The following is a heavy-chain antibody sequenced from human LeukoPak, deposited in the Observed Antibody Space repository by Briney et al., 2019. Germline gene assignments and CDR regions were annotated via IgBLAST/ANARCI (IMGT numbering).Heavy chain of an antibody. CDR2: ISSSSSTI. D-gene: IGHD3-10*01. V-gene: IGHV3-48*01. Sequence: GGSLRLSCAASGFTFSSYSMNWVRQAAGKGLEWVSYISSSSSTIYYADSVKGRFTISRDNAKNSLYLQMNSLRAEDTAVYYCATNYYGSGRDVWGQGTTVTVSS. CDR1: GFTFSSYS. J-gene: IGHJ6*02. CDR3: ATNYYGSGRDV.